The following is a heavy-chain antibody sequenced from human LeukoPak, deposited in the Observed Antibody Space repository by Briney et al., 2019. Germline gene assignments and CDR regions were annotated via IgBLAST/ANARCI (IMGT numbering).Heavy chain of an antibody. CDR2: IQFDGGNR. J-gene: IGHJ4*02. CDR3: ARTRSRSNYGSSYFDY. CDR1: GFTFSNYG. Sequence: GGSLRLSCAAAGFTFSNYGMHWVRQAPGMGLEWVAFIQFDGGNRFYADSVKGRFTISRENAKNSLYLQMNSLRAGDTAVYYCARTRSRSNYGSSYFDYWGQGTLVTVSS. D-gene: IGHD3-22*01. V-gene: IGHV3-30*02.